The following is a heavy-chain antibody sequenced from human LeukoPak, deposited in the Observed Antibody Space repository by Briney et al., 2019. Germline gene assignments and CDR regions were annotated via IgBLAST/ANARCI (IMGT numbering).Heavy chain of an antibody. Sequence: GGTLRLSCAASGFTFSSYGMSWVRQAPGKGLEWVSAISGSGGSTYYADSVKGRFTISRDNSKNTLYLQMNSLRAEDTAVYYCAKDHYGDKRVHYFDYWGQGTLVTVSS. CDR2: ISGSGGST. CDR1: GFTFSSYG. V-gene: IGHV3-23*01. J-gene: IGHJ4*02. CDR3: AKDHYGDKRVHYFDY. D-gene: IGHD4-17*01.